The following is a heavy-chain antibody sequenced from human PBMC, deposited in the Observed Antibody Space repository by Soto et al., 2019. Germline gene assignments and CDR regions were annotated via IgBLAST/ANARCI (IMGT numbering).Heavy chain of an antibody. CDR1: GLDFSSEV. CDR2: ISGSGRTI. Sequence: GGSLRLSCAASGLDFSSEVMCWVRQAPGKGLEWVSSISGSGRTIYSADSMRGRFAISRDNSKNSLYLQLNNLRVDDTAVYYCAKVGPSHYYGMDVWGQGTTVTVSS. J-gene: IGHJ6*02. CDR3: AKVGPSHYYGMDV. D-gene: IGHD1-26*01. V-gene: IGHV3-23*01.